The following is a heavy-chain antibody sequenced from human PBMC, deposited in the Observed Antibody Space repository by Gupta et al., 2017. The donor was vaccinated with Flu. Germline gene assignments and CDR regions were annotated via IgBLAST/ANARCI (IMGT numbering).Heavy chain of an antibody. Sequence: QVQLQESGPGLVKPSETLSLTCAVSGYSISSGYYWGWIRQPPGKGLEWIGSIYHSGSTYYNPSLKSRVTISVDTSKNQFSLKLSSVTAADTAVYYCARGKQQLVVGEADNWFDPWGQGTLVTVSS. J-gene: IGHJ5*02. D-gene: IGHD6-13*01. V-gene: IGHV4-38-2*01. CDR3: ARGKQQLVVGEADNWFDP. CDR2: IYHSGST. CDR1: GYSISSGYY.